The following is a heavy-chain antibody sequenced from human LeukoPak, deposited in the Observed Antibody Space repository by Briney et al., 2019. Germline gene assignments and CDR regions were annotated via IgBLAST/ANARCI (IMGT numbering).Heavy chain of an antibody. D-gene: IGHD2-15*01. CDR2: IYYSGST. J-gene: IGHJ5*02. V-gene: IGHV4-59*01. Sequence: SETLSLTCTVSGGSISSYYWSWIRQPPGKGLEWIGYIYYSGSTNYNPSLKSRVTISVDTSKNQFSLKLSSVTAADTAVYYCARARVYCSGGSCYSGWFDPWGQGTLVTVSS. CDR3: ARARVYCSGGSCYSGWFDP. CDR1: GGSISSYY.